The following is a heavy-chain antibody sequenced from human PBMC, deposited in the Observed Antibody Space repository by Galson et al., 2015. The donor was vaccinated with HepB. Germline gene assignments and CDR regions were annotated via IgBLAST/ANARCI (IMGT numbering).Heavy chain of an antibody. CDR3: TTDAEHIVVVTAIPAFDI. Sequence: SLRLSCAASGFTFSNAWMSWVRQAPGKGLEWVGRIKSKTDGGTTDYAAPVKGRFTISRDDSKNTLYLQMNSLKTEDTAVYYCTTDAEHIVVVTAIPAFDIWGQGTMVTVSS. J-gene: IGHJ3*02. CDR1: GFTFSNAW. V-gene: IGHV3-15*01. CDR2: IKSKTDGGTT. D-gene: IGHD2-21*02.